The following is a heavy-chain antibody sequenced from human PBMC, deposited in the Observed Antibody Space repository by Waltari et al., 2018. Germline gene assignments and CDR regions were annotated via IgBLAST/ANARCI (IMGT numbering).Heavy chain of an antibody. Sequence: QMQLVESGGGVVQPGRSLRLSCATSGFTFSSSAMHGVRQAPGKGLEWVAVIWYDGTKTYHADSVGGRFSISRDNFQSILYLQMDSLRAEDTAVYYCARVHGRVHYYGMDIWGQGTTVIVSS. CDR3: ARVHGRVHYYGMDI. J-gene: IGHJ6*02. V-gene: IGHV3-33*01. CDR1: GFTFSSSA. CDR2: IWYDGTKT. D-gene: IGHD3-10*01.